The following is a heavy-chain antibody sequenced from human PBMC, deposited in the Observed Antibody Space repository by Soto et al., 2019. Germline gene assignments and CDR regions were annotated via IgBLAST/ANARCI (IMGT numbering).Heavy chain of an antibody. CDR2: VYPGDSVA. Sequence: GESLKISCQASGYRLISYWIGWVRQTPGKGLEWMGNVYPGDSVATYSPSFQGQVTISADKSVSTAYLQWSSLKASDTAIYYCARVDPTNGGWFDPWGQGTPVTVSS. D-gene: IGHD3-10*01. CDR3: ARVDPTNGGWFDP. V-gene: IGHV5-51*01. CDR1: GYRLISYW. J-gene: IGHJ5*02.